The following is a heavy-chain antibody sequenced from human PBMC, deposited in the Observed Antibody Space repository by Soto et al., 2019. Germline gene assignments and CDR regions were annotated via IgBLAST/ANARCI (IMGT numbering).Heavy chain of an antibody. CDR2: IIPIFGIP. Sequence: QVQLVQSGAEVKKPGSSVKVSCKASGGTFSRYSITWVRQAPGHGLEWIGRIIPIFGIPTYAQKFQGRVTMTAGESTSTAYTELSSLRSDDTAVYYCAREDRDRETGLVPAAIDGMDVWGQGTTVTVSS. J-gene: IGHJ6*02. CDR1: GGTFSRYS. D-gene: IGHD2-2*01. V-gene: IGHV1-69*08. CDR3: AREDRDRETGLVPAAIDGMDV.